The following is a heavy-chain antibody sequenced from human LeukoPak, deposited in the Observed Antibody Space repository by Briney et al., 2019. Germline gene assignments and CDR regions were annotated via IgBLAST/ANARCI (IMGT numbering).Heavy chain of an antibody. J-gene: IGHJ3*02. CDR2: IIPILGIA. CDR3: ARGTGDAFDI. V-gene: IGHV1-69*04. D-gene: IGHD1-14*01. Sequence: SVKVSCKASADTFSSYAISWVRQAPGQGLEWMGRIIPILGIANYAQKFQGRVTITADKSTSTAYMELSSLRSEDTAVYYCARGTGDAFDIWGQGTMVTVSS. CDR1: ADTFSSYA.